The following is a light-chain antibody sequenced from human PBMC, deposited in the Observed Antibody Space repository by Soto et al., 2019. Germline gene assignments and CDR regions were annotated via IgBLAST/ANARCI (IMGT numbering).Light chain of an antibody. CDR1: QSVSSY. Sequence: IVLTQSPGTLSFSPGERATLCCRASQSVSSYLAWYQQKPGQAPRLLIHGATTRATGIPARFSGSGSGTEFTLTISSLQSEDFAVYYCQQYNNWPRTFGQGTKVDIK. V-gene: IGKV3-15*01. J-gene: IGKJ1*01. CDR3: QQYNNWPRT. CDR2: GAT.